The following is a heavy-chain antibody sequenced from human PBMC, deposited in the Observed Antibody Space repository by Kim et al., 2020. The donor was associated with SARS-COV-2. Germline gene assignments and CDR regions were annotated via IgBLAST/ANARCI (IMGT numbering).Heavy chain of an antibody. CDR1: GSSISSYY. J-gene: IGHJ4*02. Sequence: SETLSLTCTVSGSSISSYYWSWIRQPPGKGLEWVGYIYYSGSTEYNPSLNSRVTISVDTSKNQFSLKLSSVTAADTAVYYCARGEGSIAVADTWGQGTLVTVSS. V-gene: IGHV4-59*01. CDR2: IYYSGST. CDR3: ARGEGSIAVADT. D-gene: IGHD6-19*01.